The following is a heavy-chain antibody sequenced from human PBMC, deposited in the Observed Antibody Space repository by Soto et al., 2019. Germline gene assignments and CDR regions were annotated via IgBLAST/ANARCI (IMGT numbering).Heavy chain of an antibody. CDR1: GGSISSGDFC. Sequence: SETLSLTCTVSGGSISSGDFCWSWIRQPPGKGLEWIGFICYSGSTYYNPSLTGRVNISADTSKNQISLKLTSVTGADTAVYYCARAPGFWTGTAWFDPWGQGTLVTVSS. V-gene: IGHV4-30-4*01. J-gene: IGHJ5*02. D-gene: IGHD2-8*02. CDR2: ICYSGST. CDR3: ARAPGFWTGTAWFDP.